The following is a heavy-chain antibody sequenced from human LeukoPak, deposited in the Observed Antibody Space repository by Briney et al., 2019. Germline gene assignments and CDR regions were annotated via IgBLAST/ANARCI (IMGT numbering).Heavy chain of an antibody. V-gene: IGHV4-4*07. J-gene: IGHJ4*02. D-gene: IGHD3-22*01. Sequence: SETLSLTCTVSGGSISSYYWSWIRQPAGKGLEWIGRIYTSGSTNYNPSLKSRVTMSVDTSKNQFSLKLSSVTAADTAVYYCARDHRAYYYDSSGYYEIWGQGTLVTVSS. CDR2: IYTSGST. CDR1: GGSISSYY. CDR3: ARDHRAYYYDSSGYYEI.